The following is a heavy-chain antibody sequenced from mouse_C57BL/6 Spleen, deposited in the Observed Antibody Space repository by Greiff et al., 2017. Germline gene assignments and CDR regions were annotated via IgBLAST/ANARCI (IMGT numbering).Heavy chain of an antibody. CDR1: GYTFTSYW. D-gene: IGHD2-3*01. CDR2: IYPSDSET. V-gene: IGHV1-61*01. Sequence: VQLQQPGAELVRPGSSVKLSCKASGYTFTSYWMDWVKQRPGQGLEWIGNIYPSDSETHYNQKFKDKATLTVDKSSSTAYMQLSSLTSEDSAVYYCARKDDGYLMDYWGQGTSVTVSS. CDR3: ARKDDGYLMDY. J-gene: IGHJ4*01.